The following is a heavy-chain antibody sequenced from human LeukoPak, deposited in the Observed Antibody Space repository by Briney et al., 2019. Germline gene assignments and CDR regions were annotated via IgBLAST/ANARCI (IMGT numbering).Heavy chain of an antibody. D-gene: IGHD1-26*01. CDR1: GYTFTSYG. CDR3: ASSGGATTIDYFDY. CDR2: INPSGGST. Sequence: ASVNVSCKASGYTFTSYGISWVRQAPGQGLEWMGIINPSGGSTSYAQKFQGRVTMTGDTSTSTVYMELSSLRSEDTAVYYCASSGGATTIDYFDYWGQGTLVTVSS. V-gene: IGHV1-46*01. J-gene: IGHJ4*02.